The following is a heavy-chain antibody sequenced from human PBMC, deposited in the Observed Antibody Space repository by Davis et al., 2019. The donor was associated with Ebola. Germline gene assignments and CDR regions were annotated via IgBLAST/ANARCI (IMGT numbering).Heavy chain of an antibody. CDR1: GDSVSSNSAA. V-gene: IGHV6-1*01. J-gene: IGHJ2*01. CDR3: ARDGVAAAGKGYWYFDL. Sequence: HSQTLSLTCAISGDSVSSNSAAWNWIRQSPSRGLEWLGRTYYRSKWYNDYAVSVKSRITINPDTSKNQFSLQLNSVTPEDTAVYYCARDGVAAAGKGYWYFDLWGRGTLVTVSS. CDR2: TYYRSKWYN. D-gene: IGHD6-13*01.